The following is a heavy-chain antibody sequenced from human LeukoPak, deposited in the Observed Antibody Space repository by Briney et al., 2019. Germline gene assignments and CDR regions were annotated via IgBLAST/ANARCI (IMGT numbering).Heavy chain of an antibody. CDR1: GFTFDDYA. V-gene: IGHV3-43*02. J-gene: IGHJ4*02. CDR3: AKDSYSSSWYYFDY. Sequence: GGSLRLSCAASGFTFDDYAMHWVRQAPGKGLEWVSLISGDGGCTYYADSVKGRFTISRDNSKNSLYLQTNSLRTEDTALYYCAKDSYSSSWYYFDYWGQGTLVTVSS. D-gene: IGHD6-13*01. CDR2: ISGDGGCT.